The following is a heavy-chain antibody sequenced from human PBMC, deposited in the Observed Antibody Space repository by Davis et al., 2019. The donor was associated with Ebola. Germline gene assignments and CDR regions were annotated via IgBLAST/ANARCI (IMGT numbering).Heavy chain of an antibody. Sequence: ASVKVSCKASGYTLPSYGISWVRQAPGQGLEWVGWVSAYNDNTRYARRLQDRVTMTIDTSTSTAYMELRSLTSDDTAMYYCVMDCSDANCGVTYYFDFWGQGTPVTVSS. V-gene: IGHV1-18*01. CDR3: VMDCSDANCGVTYYFDF. D-gene: IGHD2-15*01. J-gene: IGHJ4*02. CDR2: VSAYNDNT. CDR1: GYTLPSYG.